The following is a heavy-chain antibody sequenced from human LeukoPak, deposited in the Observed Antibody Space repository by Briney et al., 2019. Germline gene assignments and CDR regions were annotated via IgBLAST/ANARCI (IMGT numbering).Heavy chain of an antibody. D-gene: IGHD7-27*01. V-gene: IGHV3-30*04. CDR3: ARDKLGGYYYYGMDV. CDR1: GFTFSSYA. J-gene: IGHJ6*04. CDR2: ISYDGSNK. Sequence: GRSLRLSCAASGFTFSSYAMHWVRQAPGKGLEWVAVISYDGSNKYYADSVKGRFTISRDNPKNTLYLQMNSLRAEDTAVYYCARDKLGGYYYYGMDVWGKGTTVTVSS.